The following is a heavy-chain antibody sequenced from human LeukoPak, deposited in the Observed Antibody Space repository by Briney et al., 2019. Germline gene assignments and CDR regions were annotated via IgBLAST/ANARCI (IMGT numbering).Heavy chain of an antibody. CDR3: AKDRKWELLVPDFDY. CDR1: GFTFSSYE. CDR2: ISSSGSTI. J-gene: IGHJ4*02. D-gene: IGHD1-26*01. V-gene: IGHV3-48*03. Sequence: PGGSLRLSCAASGFTFSSYEMNWVRQAPGKGLEGVSYISSSGSTIYYADSVKGRFTISRDNSKNTLYLQMNSLRAEDTAVYYCAKDRKWELLVPDFDYWGQGTLVTVSS.